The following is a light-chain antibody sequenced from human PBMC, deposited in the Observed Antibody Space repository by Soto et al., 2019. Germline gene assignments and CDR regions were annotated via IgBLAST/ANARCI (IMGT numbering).Light chain of an antibody. CDR1: QSVGTLY. CDR3: QQYGTSPRT. J-gene: IGKJ1*01. Sequence: IVLTQSPGTLSLSPGDRATLSCRASQSVGTLYLAWYQQKPGQAPRLLISGTSTRATGMPDRFRGSASGTDFNLTISTPEPEDFAVYYCQQYGTSPRTFGQGARV. CDR2: GTS. V-gene: IGKV3-20*01.